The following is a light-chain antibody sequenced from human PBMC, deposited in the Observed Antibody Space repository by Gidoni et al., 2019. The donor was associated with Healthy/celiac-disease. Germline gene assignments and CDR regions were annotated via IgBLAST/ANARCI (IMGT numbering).Light chain of an antibody. J-gene: IGLJ2*01. Sequence: QSALTQPASVSGSPGQAITISCTGTSSDVGGYNYVSWYQQHPGKAPKFMIYDVSNRPSGGSNRFSGSKSGNTASLTISGLQAEDEADYYCSSYTSSSTPYVVFGGGTKLTVL. CDR2: DVS. CDR1: SSDVGGYNY. V-gene: IGLV2-14*01. CDR3: SSYTSSSTPYVV.